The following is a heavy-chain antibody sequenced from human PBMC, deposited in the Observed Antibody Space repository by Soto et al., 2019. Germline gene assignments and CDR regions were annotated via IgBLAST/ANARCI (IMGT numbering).Heavy chain of an antibody. CDR2: ISWDGGST. CDR3: AKDSSDYVWGSYPDY. J-gene: IGHJ4*02. CDR1: GFTFDDYT. D-gene: IGHD3-16*02. Sequence: GGSLRLSCAASGFTFDDYTMHWVRQAPGKGLEWVSLISWDGGSTYYADSVKGRFTISRDNSKNSLYLQMNSLRTEDTALYYCAKDSSDYVWGSYPDYWGQGTLVTVSS. V-gene: IGHV3-43*01.